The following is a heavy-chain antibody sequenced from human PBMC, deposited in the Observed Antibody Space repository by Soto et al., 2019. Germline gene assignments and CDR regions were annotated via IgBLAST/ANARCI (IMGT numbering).Heavy chain of an antibody. CDR2: IYYRGTT. J-gene: IGHJ4*02. V-gene: IGHV4-59*11. CDR3: AREPLGYCSGGSCYVPY. CDR1: GGSISSLY. Sequence: SETLSLTCTVSGGSISSLYWSWLRQSPGKGLEWIGYIYYRGTTNYNPSLKSRVTISVDTSKSQFSLKLSSVTAADTAVYYCAREPLGYCSGGSCYVPYWGQGTPVTVSS. D-gene: IGHD2-15*01.